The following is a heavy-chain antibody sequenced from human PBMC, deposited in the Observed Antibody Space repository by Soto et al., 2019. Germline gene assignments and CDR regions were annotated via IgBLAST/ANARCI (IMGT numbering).Heavy chain of an antibody. CDR1: GGSFSGYY. D-gene: IGHD3-22*01. CDR2: INHSGST. J-gene: IGHJ4*02. V-gene: IGHV4-34*01. CDR3: ARGGDSSGYHYYVYDY. Sequence: SETLSLTCAVYGGSFSGYYWSWIRQPPGKGLEWIGEINHSGSTNYNPSLKSRVTISVDTSKNQFSLKLSSVTAADTAVYYCARGGDSSGYHYYVYDYWGQGILVTVSS.